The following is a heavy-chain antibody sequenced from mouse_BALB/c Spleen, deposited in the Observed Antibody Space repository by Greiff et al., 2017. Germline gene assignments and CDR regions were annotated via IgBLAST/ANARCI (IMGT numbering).Heavy chain of an antibody. CDR3: ARDYGSSEDYFDY. CDR2: ISYDGSN. CDR1: GYSITSGYY. D-gene: IGHD1-1*01. Sequence: EVQLVESGPGLVKPSQSLSLTCSVTGYSITSGYYWNWIRQFPGNKLEWMGYISYDGSNNYNPSLKNRISITRDTSKNQFFLKLNSVTTEDTATYYCARDYGSSEDYFDYWGQGTTLTVSS. V-gene: IGHV3-6*02. J-gene: IGHJ2*01.